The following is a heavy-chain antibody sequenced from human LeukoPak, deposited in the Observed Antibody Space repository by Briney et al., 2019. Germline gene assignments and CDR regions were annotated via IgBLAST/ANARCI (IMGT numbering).Heavy chain of an antibody. V-gene: IGHV3-30-3*01. Sequence: PGGSLRLSCAASGFTFSSYAMHWVRQAPGKGLEWVAVISYDGSNKYYADSVKGRFTISRDNSKNTLYLQMNSLRAEDTAVYYCAKGANYYDSSGCPYWGQGTLVTVSS. CDR3: AKGANYYDSSGCPY. CDR2: ISYDGSNK. CDR1: GFTFSSYA. D-gene: IGHD3-22*01. J-gene: IGHJ4*02.